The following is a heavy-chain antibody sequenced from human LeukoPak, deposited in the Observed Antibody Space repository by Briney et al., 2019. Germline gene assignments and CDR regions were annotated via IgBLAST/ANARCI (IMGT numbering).Heavy chain of an antibody. CDR3: ATDLPYSSSWYWFDP. J-gene: IGHJ5*02. Sequence: ASVKASCKASGYTFTSYDINWVRQATGQGLEWMGIINPSGGSTSYAQKFQGRVTMTEDTSTDTAYMELSSLRSEDTAVYYCATDLPYSSSWYWFDPWGQGTLVTVSS. CDR1: GYTFTSYD. CDR2: INPSGGST. D-gene: IGHD6-13*01. V-gene: IGHV1-46*01.